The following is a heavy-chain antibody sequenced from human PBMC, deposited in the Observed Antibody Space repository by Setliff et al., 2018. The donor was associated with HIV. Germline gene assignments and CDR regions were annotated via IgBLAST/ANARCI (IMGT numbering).Heavy chain of an antibody. V-gene: IGHV1-2*02. D-gene: IGHD6-19*01. J-gene: IGHJ5*02. CDR3: AKDIPCPALNSGRIKTRFDP. CDR2: INPNNGGT. CDR1: GYTFTGYY. Sequence: ASVKVSCKASGYTFTGYYMHWVLQAPVQGLEWMGWINPNNGGTNYAQKFQGRVTMTRDTATNTVYMELSSLRSEDTAVYYCAKDIPCPALNSGRIKTRFDPWGEGTLVTVSS.